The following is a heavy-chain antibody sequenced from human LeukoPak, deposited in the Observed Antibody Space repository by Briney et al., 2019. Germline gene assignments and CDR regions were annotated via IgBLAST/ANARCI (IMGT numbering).Heavy chain of an antibody. CDR1: EFTFSSFS. V-gene: IGHV3-48*04. CDR2: ISSSSIT. J-gene: IGHJ4*02. CDR3: ARDGGDYVPYYFDY. D-gene: IGHD4-17*01. Sequence: GGSLRLSCAASEFTFSSFSMNWVRQALGKGLEWVSYISSSSITYYADSVKGRFTISRDNAKNSLYLQMNSLRAEDTAVYYCARDGGDYVPYYFDYWGQGTLVTVSS.